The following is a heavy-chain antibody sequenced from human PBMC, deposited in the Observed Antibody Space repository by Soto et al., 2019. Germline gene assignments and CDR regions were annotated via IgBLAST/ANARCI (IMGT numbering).Heavy chain of an antibody. Sequence: SETLSLTCTVSGGSISSCGYYWSWIRQHPGKNLEWFGNIYSSGSTYYNPSLNRRVTISVDTSKNQYSLNPSSVTAADTAVHYGARILIRDDAFDIWGQGTMVTVSS. D-gene: IGHD3-10*01. V-gene: IGHV4-31*03. CDR1: GGSISSCGYY. CDR3: ARILIRDDAFDI. J-gene: IGHJ3*02. CDR2: IYSSGST.